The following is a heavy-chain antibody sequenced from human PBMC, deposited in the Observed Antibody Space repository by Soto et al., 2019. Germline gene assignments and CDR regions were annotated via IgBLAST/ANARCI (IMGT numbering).Heavy chain of an antibody. Sequence: SETLSLTCTVSDGSISGNFLTWIRQPAGKGLEWIGRISSNGNTDYNPSLKSRVTMSIDTSKNHFSLDLISVTASDTAIYYCAREVWVAGLLYYFDFWGQGTLVTVS. J-gene: IGHJ4*02. D-gene: IGHD6-19*01. CDR1: DGSISGNF. V-gene: IGHV4-4*07. CDR3: AREVWVAGLLYYFDF. CDR2: ISSNGNT.